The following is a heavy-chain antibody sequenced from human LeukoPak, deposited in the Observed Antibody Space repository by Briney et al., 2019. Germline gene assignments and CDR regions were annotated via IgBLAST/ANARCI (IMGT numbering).Heavy chain of an antibody. CDR2: ISWNGGGT. V-gene: IGHV3-43D*04. Sequence: GGSLRLSCAASGYRFDDNVMHWVRHAPGKALEWVSLISWNGGGTYYADAVKGRFTIFRDNSKNSLYLHMNSLSPENTALYYCAKGDGIAVAGGLDYWGQGTQVIVSS. D-gene: IGHD6-19*01. J-gene: IGHJ4*02. CDR3: AKGDGIAVAGGLDY. CDR1: GYRFDDNV.